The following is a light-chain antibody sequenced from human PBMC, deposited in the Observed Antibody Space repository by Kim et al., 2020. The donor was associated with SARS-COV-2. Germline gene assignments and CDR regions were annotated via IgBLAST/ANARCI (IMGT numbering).Light chain of an antibody. Sequence: DIQMTQSPSSLSASVGDRVTITCRATQDISNHVAWFQQKPGEAPKSLIYAASIFQSGVPSKFSGSGSGTDFTLTISSLQPEDSATYYCEQYHRYPPAFGQGTRLEIK. CDR2: AAS. J-gene: IGKJ5*01. CDR1: QDISNH. V-gene: IGKV1-16*02. CDR3: EQYHRYPPA.